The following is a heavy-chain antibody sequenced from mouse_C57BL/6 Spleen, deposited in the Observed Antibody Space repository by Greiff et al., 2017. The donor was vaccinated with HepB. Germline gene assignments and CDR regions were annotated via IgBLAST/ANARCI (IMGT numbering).Heavy chain of an antibody. J-gene: IGHJ2*01. CDR2: IYPGDGDT. D-gene: IGHD2-1*01. CDR3: ARKGIYYGNLYYFDY. Sequence: VQLQQSGPELVKPGASVKISCKASGYAFSSSWMNWVKQRPGKGLEWIGRIYPGDGDTNYNGKFKGKATLTADKSSSTAYMQLSSLTSEDSAVYFCARKGIYYGNLYYFDYWGQGTTLTVSS. CDR1: GYAFSSSW. V-gene: IGHV1-82*01.